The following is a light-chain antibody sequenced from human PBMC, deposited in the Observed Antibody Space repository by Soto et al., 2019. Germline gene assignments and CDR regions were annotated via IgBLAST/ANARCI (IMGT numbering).Light chain of an antibody. CDR2: DVT. V-gene: IGLV2-11*01. CDR1: SSDVGVYNS. Sequence: QSALTQPRSVSGSPGQSVTIACTGTSSDVGVYNSVSWYQQYPGKAPKLMIYDVTKRPSGVPDRFSGSKSGNTASLTISGLQAEDEADYYCCSYAGRYFVFFGGGTKLTVL. J-gene: IGLJ2*01. CDR3: CSYAGRYFVF.